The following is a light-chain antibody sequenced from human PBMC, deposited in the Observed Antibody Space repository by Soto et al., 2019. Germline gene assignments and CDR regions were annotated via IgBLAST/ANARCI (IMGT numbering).Light chain of an antibody. J-gene: IGKJ1*01. CDR1: QSISSW. V-gene: IGKV1-5*03. Sequence: DIQMTQSPSTLSASVGDRVTITCRASQSISSWLAWYQQKPGKAPKLLIYKASSLEGGVPSRFSGSGSGTEFTLTISSLQPDDFATYYCQQYNSYPWTFGQGTKVDIK. CDR2: KAS. CDR3: QQYNSYPWT.